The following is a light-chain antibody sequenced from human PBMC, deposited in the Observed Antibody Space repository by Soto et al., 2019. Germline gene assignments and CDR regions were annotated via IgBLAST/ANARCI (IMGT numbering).Light chain of an antibody. CDR3: SSYTSSSTPRVV. V-gene: IGLV2-14*01. CDR1: SSDVGGYNY. CDR2: DVS. J-gene: IGLJ2*01. Sequence: QSALTQPASVSGSPVQSITISCTGTSSDVGGYNYVSWYQQHPGKAPKLMIYDVSNRPSGVSNRFSGSKSGNTASLTISGLQAEDEADYYCSSYTSSSTPRVVFGGGTKVTVL.